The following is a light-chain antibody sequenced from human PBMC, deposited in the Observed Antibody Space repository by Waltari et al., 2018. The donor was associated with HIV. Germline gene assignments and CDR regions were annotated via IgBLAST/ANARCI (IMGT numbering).Light chain of an antibody. CDR3: GTWDASLSAVV. CDR1: TSNIGDNY. Sequence: QSVLTQPPSVSAAPGQKVTISCSGSTSNIGDNYVYWYQQLPGTAPKLLIYDNDKRPSGIPDRCSGSKSGTSATLGITGLQTGDEADYYCGTWDASLSAVVFGGGTKLTVL. J-gene: IGLJ2*01. V-gene: IGLV1-51*01. CDR2: DND.